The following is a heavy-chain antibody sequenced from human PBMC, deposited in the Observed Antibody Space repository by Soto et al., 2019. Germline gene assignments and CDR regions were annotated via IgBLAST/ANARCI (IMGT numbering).Heavy chain of an antibody. Sequence: SDTLSLTCAVYGGSFSGYYWSWIRQPPGKGLEWIGESNQSGSTDYNPSLKSRVTISLATSKHQFSSKLGSVTAAYTAVYYCVSAFLSRVVGVDGFDTWGQGTLVTVSS. CDR2: SNQSGST. V-gene: IGHV4-34*01. J-gene: IGHJ5*02. D-gene: IGHD1-26*01. CDR1: GGSFSGYY. CDR3: VSAFLSRVVGVDGFDT.